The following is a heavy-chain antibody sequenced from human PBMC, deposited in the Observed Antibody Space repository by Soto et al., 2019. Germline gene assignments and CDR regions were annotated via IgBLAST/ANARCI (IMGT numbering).Heavy chain of an antibody. CDR2: ISGHSGNA. Sequence: QVQLVQSGAEVKKPGASVKVSCKTSGYTFTSYGVGWVRQAPGQGLEWMGWISGHSGNANYAEKVQGRITLTTDTATRKAYIELRSLRSGDTGADYSAREIAGLGGEYDYWGQGALVTVSS. D-gene: IGHD3-16*01. J-gene: IGHJ4*02. CDR1: GYTFTSYG. V-gene: IGHV1-18*01. CDR3: AREIAGLGGEYDY.